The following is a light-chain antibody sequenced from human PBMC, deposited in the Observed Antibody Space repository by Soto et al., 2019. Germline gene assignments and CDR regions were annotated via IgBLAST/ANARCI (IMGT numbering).Light chain of an antibody. CDR1: QNITSF. CDR2: AAS. V-gene: IGKV1-39*01. Sequence: DIQMTQSPSSLSASVGDRVTITCRASQNITSFLNWYQQKPGKAPKLLIYAASSLQIGVPSRFSGSGYGTDFTLTISSLQPEDFATYSCQQSHSSPLTFGGGTKVEIK. J-gene: IGKJ4*01. CDR3: QQSHSSPLT.